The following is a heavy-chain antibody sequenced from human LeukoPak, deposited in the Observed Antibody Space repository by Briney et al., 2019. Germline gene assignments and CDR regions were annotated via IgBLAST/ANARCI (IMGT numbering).Heavy chain of an antibody. D-gene: IGHD5-24*01. CDR2: IYTSGST. Sequence: SETLSLTCTVSGGSISSYYWSWIRHPAGRGMEWIGRIYTSGSTNYNPSLKSRVTISVDTSKNQFSLKLSSVTAADTAVYYCARGWVPQGFYFYYYMDVWGKGTTVTISS. CDR1: GGSISSYY. CDR3: ARGWVPQGFYFYYYMDV. J-gene: IGHJ6*03. V-gene: IGHV4-4*07.